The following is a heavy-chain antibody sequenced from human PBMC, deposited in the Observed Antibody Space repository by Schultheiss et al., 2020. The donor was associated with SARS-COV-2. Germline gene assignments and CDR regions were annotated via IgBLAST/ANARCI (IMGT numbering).Heavy chain of an antibody. CDR2: ISAYNGNT. CDR3: ASQQENDSSFDY. D-gene: IGHD3-22*01. V-gene: IGHV1-18*01. J-gene: IGHJ4*02. CDR1: GGTFSSYA. Sequence: GESLKISCKASGGTFSSYAISWVRQAPGQGLEWMGWISAYNGNTNYAQKLQGRVTMTTDTSTSTAYMELRSLRSDDTAVYYCASQQENDSSFDYWGQGTLVTGSS.